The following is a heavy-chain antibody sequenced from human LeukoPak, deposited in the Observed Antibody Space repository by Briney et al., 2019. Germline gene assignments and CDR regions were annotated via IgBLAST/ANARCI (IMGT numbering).Heavy chain of an antibody. CDR3: ARAGRRTIFGVVTYYFDY. Sequence: ASVKVSCKASGYTFTGYYMHWVRQAPGQGLEWMGWINPNSGGTNYAQKFQGRVTMTRDTSTSTVYMELSSLRSEDMAVYYCARAGRRTIFGVVTYYFDYWGQGTLVTVSS. CDR2: INPNSGGT. D-gene: IGHD3-3*01. V-gene: IGHV1-2*02. J-gene: IGHJ4*02. CDR1: GYTFTGYY.